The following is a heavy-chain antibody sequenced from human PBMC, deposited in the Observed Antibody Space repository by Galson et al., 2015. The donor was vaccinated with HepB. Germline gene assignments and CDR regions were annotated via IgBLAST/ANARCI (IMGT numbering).Heavy chain of an antibody. Sequence: SVKVSCKASGGTFSSYTISWVRQAPGQGLEWMGRIIPILGIANYAQKFQGRVTITADKSTSTAYMELSSLRSEDTAVYYCARDLGIAAAGTLGDYWGQGTLVTVSS. D-gene: IGHD6-13*01. J-gene: IGHJ4*02. CDR2: IIPILGIA. V-gene: IGHV1-69*04. CDR3: ARDLGIAAAGTLGDY. CDR1: GGTFSSYT.